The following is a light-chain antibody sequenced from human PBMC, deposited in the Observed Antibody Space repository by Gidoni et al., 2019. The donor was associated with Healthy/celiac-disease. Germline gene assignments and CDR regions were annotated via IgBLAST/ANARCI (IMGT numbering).Light chain of an antibody. J-gene: IGKJ1*01. Sequence: EILLTQSPGTLSLSPVERATISCRASQSVSSSYLAWYQQNTGQAPRLLIYGASSRATGIPDRFRGSGSGTDFTLTISRLEPEDFAVYYCQQYGSSPVTFGQGTKVEIK. CDR2: GAS. CDR1: QSVSSSY. CDR3: QQYGSSPVT. V-gene: IGKV3-20*01.